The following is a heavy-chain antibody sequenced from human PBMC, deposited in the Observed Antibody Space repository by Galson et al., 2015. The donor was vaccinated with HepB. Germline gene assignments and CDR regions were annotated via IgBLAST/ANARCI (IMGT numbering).Heavy chain of an antibody. CDR3: TKGTYGSGAFPVGFDP. V-gene: IGHV3-43*01. CDR2: VTWDDGRT. D-gene: IGHD3-10*01. CDR1: GFALEHST. Sequence: SLRLSCAASGFALEHSTMNWVRQSPGKGLEWVSLVTWDDGRTKYADSVKGRFTISRDKNKKSLYLQMNSLRTDDSALYYCTKGTYGSGAFPVGFDPWGQGTLVTVSS. J-gene: IGHJ5*02.